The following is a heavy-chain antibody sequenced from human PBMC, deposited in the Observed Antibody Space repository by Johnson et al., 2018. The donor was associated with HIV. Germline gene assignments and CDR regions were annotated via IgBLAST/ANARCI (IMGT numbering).Heavy chain of an antibody. Sequence: VQLVESGGGVVQPGKSLRLSCVASGFTFSSYGMHWVRQAPGKGLEWVAFIRYDGSNKYYADSVKGRFTISRDNSKNTRYLQMNSLRAEDTAVYYCATGYYNFWGAYSHDAFDLWGQGTMVAVSS. CDR2: IRYDGSNK. V-gene: IGHV3-30*02. J-gene: IGHJ3*01. D-gene: IGHD3-3*01. CDR3: ATGYYNFWGAYSHDAFDL. CDR1: GFTFSSYG.